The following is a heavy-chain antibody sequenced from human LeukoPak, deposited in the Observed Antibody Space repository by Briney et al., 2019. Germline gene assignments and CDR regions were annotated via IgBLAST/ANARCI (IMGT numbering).Heavy chain of an antibody. J-gene: IGHJ6*02. CDR1: GGSISSYY. D-gene: IGHD6-13*01. V-gene: IGHV4-59*01. CDR3: ARTSYSSTGYGMDV. CDR2: IYYSGST. Sequence: PSETLSLTCTVPGGSISSYYCSWIRQPPRKGREGRGDIYYSGSTNYNPSLKSRVTISVDTSKNQFSLKLSSVTAADTAVYYCARTSYSSTGYGMDVWGQGTTVTVSS.